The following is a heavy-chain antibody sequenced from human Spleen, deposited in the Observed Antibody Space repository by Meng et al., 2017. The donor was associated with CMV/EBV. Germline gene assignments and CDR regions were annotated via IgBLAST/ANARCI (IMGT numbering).Heavy chain of an antibody. Sequence: SVKVSCKASGGTFSSYTISWVRQAPGQGLEWMGRIIPILGIANYAQKFQGRVTITADKSTSTAYMELSSLRSEDTAVYYCAEYSSSSLAFDIWGQGTMVTVSS. CDR2: IIPILGIA. V-gene: IGHV1-69*02. CDR1: GGTFSSYT. J-gene: IGHJ3*02. CDR3: AEYSSSSLAFDI. D-gene: IGHD6-6*01.